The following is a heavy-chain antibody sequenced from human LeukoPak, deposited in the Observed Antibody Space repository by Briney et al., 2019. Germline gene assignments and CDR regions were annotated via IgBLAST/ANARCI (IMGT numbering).Heavy chain of an antibody. V-gene: IGHV3-21*01. J-gene: IGHJ5*02. Sequence: GGSLRLSCAASGFTFSSYSMNWVRQAPGKGLEWVSSISSSSSYIYYADSVKGRFTISRDNAKNSLYLQMNSLRAEDTAVYYCARDLLEQQPWGFDPWGQGTLVTVSS. CDR3: ARDLLEQQPWGFDP. CDR1: GFTFSSYS. CDR2: ISSSSSYI. D-gene: IGHD6-13*01.